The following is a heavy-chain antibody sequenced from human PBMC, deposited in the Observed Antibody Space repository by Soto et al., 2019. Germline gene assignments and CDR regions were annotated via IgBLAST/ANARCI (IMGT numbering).Heavy chain of an antibody. CDR3: ARDPAAAGLIYYYYGMDV. D-gene: IGHD6-13*01. V-gene: IGHV3-33*01. J-gene: IGHJ6*02. Sequence: PGGSLILSCAASGFKFSTYGMHWVRQAPGKGLQWMAGTWYDGSEVWYADSLKGRFTISRDNSKNTLYLQMNSLRAEDTAVYYCARDPAAAGLIYYYYGMDVWGQGTTVTVSS. CDR1: GFKFSTYG. CDR2: TWYDGSEV.